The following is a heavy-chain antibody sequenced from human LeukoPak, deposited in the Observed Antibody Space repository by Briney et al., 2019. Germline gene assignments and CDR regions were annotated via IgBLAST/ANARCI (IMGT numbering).Heavy chain of an antibody. CDR1: GYTFTGYY. Sequence: GASVKVSCKASGYTFTGYYMHWVRQAPGQGLEWMGWINPNSGGTNYAQKFQGRVTMTRDTSISTAYMELSRLRSDDTAVYYCARVDGYYDSRGYYYFLDYWGQGTLVTVSS. V-gene: IGHV1-2*02. CDR2: INPNSGGT. CDR3: ARVDGYYDSRGYYYFLDY. J-gene: IGHJ4*02. D-gene: IGHD3-22*01.